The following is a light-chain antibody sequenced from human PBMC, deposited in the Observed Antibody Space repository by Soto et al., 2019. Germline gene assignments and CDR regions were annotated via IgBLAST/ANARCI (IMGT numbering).Light chain of an antibody. Sequence: DIQMTQSPSSLSASVGDRVTITCRASQGITSDLGWYQQKRGKAPNGMIYAASTLQSGVPSRFSGSGSGTDFTLTISSLQSEDFEVYYCQQYNNWPWTFGQGTKVDIK. CDR1: QGITSD. V-gene: IGKV1-17*01. CDR2: AAS. J-gene: IGKJ1*01. CDR3: QQYNNWPWT.